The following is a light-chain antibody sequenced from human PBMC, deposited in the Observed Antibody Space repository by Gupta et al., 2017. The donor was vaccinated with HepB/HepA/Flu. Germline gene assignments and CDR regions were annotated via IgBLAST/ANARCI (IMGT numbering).Light chain of an antibody. Sequence: QSGLTQPPSTSGTPRQRVTISCSGSSSNIGKNTVNWYQQVPGTAPKLLIYSSNQRPSGVPDRFSGSKSDTSASLAISGLQSEDEADYYCASWDDNLNGRVFGGGTKLTVL. CDR1: SSNIGKNT. CDR3: ASWDDNLNGRV. J-gene: IGLJ2*01. CDR2: SSN. V-gene: IGLV1-44*01.